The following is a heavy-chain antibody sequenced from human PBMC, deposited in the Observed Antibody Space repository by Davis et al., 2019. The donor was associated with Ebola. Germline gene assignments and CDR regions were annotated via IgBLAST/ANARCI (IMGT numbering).Heavy chain of an antibody. CDR1: GASFRDYY. CDR3: ASPHQIRGQDYFDC. J-gene: IGHJ4*02. CDR2: IDYRGRT. V-gene: IGHV4-34*10. Sequence: PSETLSLTCTLYGASFRDYYLGWVRQAPGKGLEWIGEIDYRGRTEYNPSLKSRVAMSIDTSKNQFSLRLTSVTAADTAMYFCASPHQIRGQDYFDCWGQGTLVTVST.